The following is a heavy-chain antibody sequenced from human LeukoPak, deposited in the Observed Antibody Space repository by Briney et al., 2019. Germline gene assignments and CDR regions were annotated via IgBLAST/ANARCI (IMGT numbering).Heavy chain of an antibody. CDR1: GFTFNTFW. CDR2: MKYDRSAK. CDR3: ARDVDGNLDY. V-gene: IGHV3-7*01. Sequence: GGSLRLSCVGSGFTFNTFWMAWVRQAPGKGLAGVANMKYDRSAKHYVDSVKGRFTISRDNAKNSLYLHMNSLRAEDTAVYYCARDVDGNLDYWGQGTLVTVS. J-gene: IGHJ4*02. D-gene: IGHD1-14*01.